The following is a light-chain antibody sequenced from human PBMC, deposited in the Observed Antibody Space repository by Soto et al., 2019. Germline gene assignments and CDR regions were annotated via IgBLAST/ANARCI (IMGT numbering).Light chain of an antibody. CDR3: QQYNSYWWT. J-gene: IGKJ1*01. CDR1: QSISSW. Sequence: DIQMTLSPSTLSASVGDRVTITCRASQSISSWLAWYQQKPGKAPKLLIYDASSLESGVPSRFSGSGSGTEFTLTISSLQPDGFATYYCQQYNSYWWTFGQGTKVDIK. CDR2: DAS. V-gene: IGKV1-5*01.